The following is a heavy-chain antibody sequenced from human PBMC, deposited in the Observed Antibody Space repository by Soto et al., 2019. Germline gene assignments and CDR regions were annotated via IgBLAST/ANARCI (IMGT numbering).Heavy chain of an antibody. V-gene: IGHV3-23*01. Sequence: EVQLLESGGGLVQPGGSLRLSCAASGFTFSSYAMSWVRQAPGKGLEWVSAISGSGGSTYYADSVKGRFTISRDNSKNTLYLQMTSLRAEDTAVYYCAKDSLKNVYGDSLDYWGQGTLVTVSS. D-gene: IGHD4-17*01. CDR3: AKDSLKNVYGDSLDY. CDR1: GFTFSSYA. J-gene: IGHJ4*02. CDR2: ISGSGGST.